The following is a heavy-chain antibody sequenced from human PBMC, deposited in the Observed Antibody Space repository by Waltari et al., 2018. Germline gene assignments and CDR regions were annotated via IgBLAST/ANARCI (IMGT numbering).Heavy chain of an antibody. J-gene: IGHJ6*02. CDR2: IYSAGST. V-gene: IGHV3-66*02. CDR3: ARKTDTVIRGLWGDV. CDR1: GFTVGNNQ. D-gene: IGHD3-10*01. Sequence: EVQLVESGGGLVQPGGSLRLSCAASGFTVGNNQMSWVSQGPGKGFEWVSLIYSAGSTDYADYVKVRFTNSRDSSKNTLYLKMNSLRAEDTAVYYCARKTDTVIRGLWGDVWGQGTTVTVAS.